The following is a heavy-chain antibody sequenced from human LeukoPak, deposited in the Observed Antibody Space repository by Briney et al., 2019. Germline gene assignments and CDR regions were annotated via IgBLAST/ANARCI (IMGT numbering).Heavy chain of an antibody. CDR3: ARVGGSLEWLLPFDY. CDR2: IIPIFGTA. D-gene: IGHD3-3*01. Sequence: VASVKVSCKASGGTFSSYAISWVRQAPGQGLEWMGGIIPIFGTANYAQKFQGRVTITADESTSTAYMELSSLRSEDTAVYYCARVGGSLEWLLPFDYWGQGTLVTVSS. V-gene: IGHV1-69*13. CDR1: GGTFSSYA. J-gene: IGHJ4*02.